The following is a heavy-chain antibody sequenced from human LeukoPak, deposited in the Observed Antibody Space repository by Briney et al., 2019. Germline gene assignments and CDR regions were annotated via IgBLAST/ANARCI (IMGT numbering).Heavy chain of an antibody. CDR3: AILTGVHKGPNWFDP. CDR2: INHSGST. Sequence: PSETLSLTCAVYGGSFSGYYWSWIRQPPGKGLEWIGEINHSGSTNYNPSLKSRVTISVDTSKNQFSLKLSSVTAADTAVYYCAILTGVHKGPNWFDPWGQGTLVTVSS. CDR1: GGSFSGYY. V-gene: IGHV4-34*01. J-gene: IGHJ5*02. D-gene: IGHD1-14*01.